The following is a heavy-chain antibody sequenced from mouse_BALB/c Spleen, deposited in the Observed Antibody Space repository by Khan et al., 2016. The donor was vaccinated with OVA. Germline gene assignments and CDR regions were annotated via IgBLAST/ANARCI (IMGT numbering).Heavy chain of an antibody. D-gene: IGHD2-14*01. CDR3: VRYGAYNRGVGWFAY. CDR1: GYTFTSYT. Sequence: QIQLVQSGAELAKPGASVKMSCKASGYTFTSYTIHWMKKRPGQGLEWIGYINPSNGYTNYNQKFKDKATLTTDKSSTTAYLQLSSLTSDDSAVYDCVRYGAYNRGVGWFAYWGQGTLVTVSA. CDR2: INPSNGYT. J-gene: IGHJ3*01. V-gene: IGHV1-4*01.